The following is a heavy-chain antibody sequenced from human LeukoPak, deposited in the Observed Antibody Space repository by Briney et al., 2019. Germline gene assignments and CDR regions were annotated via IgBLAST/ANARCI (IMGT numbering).Heavy chain of an antibody. CDR1: GFTFSSYA. J-gene: IGHJ4*02. CDR3: ARGYYYDSSGYYPGDY. D-gene: IGHD3-22*01. Sequence: PGGSLRLSCAASGFTFSSYAMHWVRQAPGKGLEWVAVISYDGSNKYYADSVKGRFTISRDNSKNTLYLQMNSLRAEDTAVYYCARGYYYDSSGYYPGDYWGQGTLVTVSS. CDR2: ISYDGSNK. V-gene: IGHV3-30*04.